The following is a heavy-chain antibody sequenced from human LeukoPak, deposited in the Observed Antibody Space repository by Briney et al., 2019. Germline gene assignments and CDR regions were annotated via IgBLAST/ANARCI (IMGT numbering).Heavy chain of an antibody. CDR2: IFSGGTT. Sequence: GGSLRLSCAASGFTVSNYYMSWVRQAPGKGLEWVSVIFSGGTTHYADSVKGRFTLSGDSSKNTLFLQMNSLRAEDTAVYYCAKAPYSSNWNLYFDTWGQGTLVTVSS. D-gene: IGHD6-13*01. CDR1: GFTVSNYY. J-gene: IGHJ4*02. CDR3: AKAPYSSNWNLYFDT. V-gene: IGHV3-53*01.